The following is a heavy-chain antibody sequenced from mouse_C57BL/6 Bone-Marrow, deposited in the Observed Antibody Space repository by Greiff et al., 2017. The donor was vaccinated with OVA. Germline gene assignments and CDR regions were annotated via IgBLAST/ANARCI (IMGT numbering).Heavy chain of an antibody. V-gene: IGHV5-6*01. CDR2: ISSGGSYT. D-gene: IGHD1-1*01. Sequence: DVQLVESGGELVKPGGSLKLSCAASGFTFSSYGMSWVCQTPDKRLEWVATISSGGSYTYYPDSVKGRFTIARDNAKHTLYMQMSSLKSEDTAMYYCARQVITTVVATGYYFDYWGQGTTLTVSS. CDR1: GFTFSSYG. J-gene: IGHJ2*01. CDR3: ARQVITTVVATGYYFDY.